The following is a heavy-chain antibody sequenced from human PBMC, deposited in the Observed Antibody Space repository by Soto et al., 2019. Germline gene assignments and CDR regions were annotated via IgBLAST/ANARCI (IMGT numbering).Heavy chain of an antibody. D-gene: IGHD3-10*01. J-gene: IGHJ4*02. CDR3: ARDRSSGDFDY. CDR2: IWYDGSNK. V-gene: IGHV3-33*01. Sequence: QVQLVESGGGVVQPGRSLRLSCAASGSTFSSYGMHWVRQAPGKGLEWVAVIWYDGSNKYYADSVKGRFTISRDNSKNTLYLQMNSLRAEDTAVYYCARDRSSGDFDYWGQGTLVTVSS. CDR1: GSTFSSYG.